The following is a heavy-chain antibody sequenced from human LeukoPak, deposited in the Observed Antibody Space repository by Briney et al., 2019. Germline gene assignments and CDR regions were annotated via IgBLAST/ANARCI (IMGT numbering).Heavy chain of an antibody. CDR2: ISAYNGNT. Sequence: GASVNVSCKASGYTFTSYGISWVRQAPGQGLECMGWISAYNGNTNYAQKLQGRVTMTTDTSTSTAYMELRSLRSDDTAVYYCARDDSGSYYGDAFDIWGQGTMVTVSS. J-gene: IGHJ3*02. CDR1: GYTFTSYG. CDR3: ARDDSGSYYGDAFDI. D-gene: IGHD1-26*01. V-gene: IGHV1-18*01.